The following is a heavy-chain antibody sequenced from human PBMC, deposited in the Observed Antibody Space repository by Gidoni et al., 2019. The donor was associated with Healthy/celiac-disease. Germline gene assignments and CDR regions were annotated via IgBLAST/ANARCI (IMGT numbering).Heavy chain of an antibody. CDR2: IYHSGST. J-gene: IGHJ3*02. D-gene: IGHD3-16*02. CDR3: ARDWVMITFGGVIVRGAFDI. V-gene: IGHV4-38-2*02. Sequence: QVQLQESGPGLVKPSETLSLTCAVSGYSISSGYYWGWIRQPPGKGLEWIGSIYHSGSTYYNPSLKSRVTISVDTSKNQFSLKLSSVTAADTAVYYCARDWVMITFGGVIVRGAFDIWGQGTMVTVSS. CDR1: GYSISSGYY.